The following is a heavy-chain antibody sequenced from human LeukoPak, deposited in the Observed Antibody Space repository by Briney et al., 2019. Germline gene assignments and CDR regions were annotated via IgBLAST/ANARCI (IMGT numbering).Heavy chain of an antibody. D-gene: IGHD3-3*01. Sequence: SETLSLTCTVSGGSISSGSYYWSWIRQPAGKGLEWIGRIYTSGSTNYNPSLKSRVTISVDTSKNQFSLKLSSVTAADTAVYYCARYYDFWSGYYFRPGDYYYMDVWGKGTTVTVSS. CDR3: ARYYDFWSGYYFRPGDYYYMDV. V-gene: IGHV4-61*02. J-gene: IGHJ6*03. CDR2: IYTSGST. CDR1: GGSISSGSYY.